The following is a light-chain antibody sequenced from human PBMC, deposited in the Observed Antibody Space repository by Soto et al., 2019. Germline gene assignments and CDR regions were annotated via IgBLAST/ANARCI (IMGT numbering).Light chain of an antibody. CDR2: EVS. Sequence: QSALTQPASVSGSPGQSITISCTGTSSDVGGYKYVSWYQQHSGKAPKLMIYEVSNRPSGVSSRFSGSKSGNTASLTISGLQAEDEADYYCNSYTSSSTHVFGTGTKLTVL. CDR1: SSDVGGYKY. CDR3: NSYTSSSTHV. J-gene: IGLJ1*01. V-gene: IGLV2-14*01.